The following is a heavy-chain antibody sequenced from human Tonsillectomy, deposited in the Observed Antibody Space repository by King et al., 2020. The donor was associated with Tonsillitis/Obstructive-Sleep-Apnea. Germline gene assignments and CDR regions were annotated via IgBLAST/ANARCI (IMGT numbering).Heavy chain of an antibody. V-gene: IGHV3-30*04. CDR2: ISFDGSNK. Sequence: VQLVESGGGVVQPGRSLRLSCAASGFTFRSYAMHWVRQAPGKGLEWVAVISFDGSNKYYADSVKGRFTISRDNSKNTLYLQMNSLRAEDTAVYYGARDLPIGVVLAGIKGGFDYWGQGSLVTVSS. CDR3: ARDLPIGVVLAGIKGGFDY. J-gene: IGHJ4*02. CDR1: GFTFRSYA. D-gene: IGHD2-2*02.